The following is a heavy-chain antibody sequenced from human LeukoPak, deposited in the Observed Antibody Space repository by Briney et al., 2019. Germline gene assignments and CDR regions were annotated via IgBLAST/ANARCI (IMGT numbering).Heavy chain of an antibody. CDR3: ARDSGSHYDY. CDR2: IYHSGST. CDR1: GYSISSGYY. D-gene: IGHD1-26*01. Sequence: PSETLSLTCTVSGYSISSGYYWGWIRQPPGKGLEWIGSIYHSGSTYYNPSLKSRVTMSVDTSKNQFSLKLSSVTAADTAVYYCARDSGSHYDYWGQGTLVTVSS. J-gene: IGHJ4*02. V-gene: IGHV4-38-2*02.